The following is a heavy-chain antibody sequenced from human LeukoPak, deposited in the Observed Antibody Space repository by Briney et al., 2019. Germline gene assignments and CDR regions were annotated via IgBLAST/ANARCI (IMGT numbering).Heavy chain of an antibody. J-gene: IGHJ4*02. CDR3: ARRAASTGTMFDY. V-gene: IGHV5-51*01. CDR2: IYPGDSDT. Sequence: GESLKISXKGSGYSFTTYWIAWVRQMPGKGREWMGIIYPGDSDTTYSPSFQGQVTISADKSISTAYLQWSSLKASDTAMYYCARRAASTGTMFDYWGQGILVTVSS. D-gene: IGHD1-1*01. CDR1: GYSFTTYW.